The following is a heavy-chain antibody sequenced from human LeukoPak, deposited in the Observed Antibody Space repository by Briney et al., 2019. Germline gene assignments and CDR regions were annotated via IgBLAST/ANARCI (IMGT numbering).Heavy chain of an antibody. J-gene: IGHJ4*02. Sequence: SETLSLTCTVSGGSMSPYHWGWIRQPPGKGLEWTGYIYYSGSTNYNPSLNSRVTISVDRSKNQFSLKLSSVTAADTAVYYCARGKLGYFDYWGQGTLVTVSS. CDR1: GGSMSPYH. CDR3: ARGKLGYFDY. D-gene: IGHD3-16*01. V-gene: IGHV4-59*12. CDR2: IYYSGST.